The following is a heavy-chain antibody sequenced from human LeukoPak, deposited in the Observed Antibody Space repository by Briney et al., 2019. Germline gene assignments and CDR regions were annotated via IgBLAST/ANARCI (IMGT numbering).Heavy chain of an antibody. CDR1: GFSFSINA. J-gene: IGHJ4*02. Sequence: GGSLRLSCAASGFSFSINAMTWVRQAPGRGLECVSAITGDGATTYYADSVRGRFTISRDNSKNTLYLQMNSLRAEDTAIYYCAKAYGTNGYYQLPIDFWGQGTLVTVSS. CDR2: ITGDGATT. D-gene: IGHD3-22*01. CDR3: AKAYGTNGYYQLPIDF. V-gene: IGHV3-23*01.